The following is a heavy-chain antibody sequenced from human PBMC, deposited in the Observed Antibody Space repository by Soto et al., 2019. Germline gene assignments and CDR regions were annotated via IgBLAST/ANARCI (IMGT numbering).Heavy chain of an antibody. D-gene: IGHD3-9*01. V-gene: IGHV3-23*01. CDR3: AKDPPYYDILTGSFFDY. J-gene: IGHJ4*02. CDR2: ISGSGDST. CDR1: GFTFNNYA. Sequence: GGSLRLSCAASGFTFNNYAMNWVRQAPGKGLEWVSGISGSGDSTYYADSVKGRFTISRDNSKNTLYLQMNSLRAEDTAVYYCAKDPPYYDILTGSFFDYWGQGSLVTVSS.